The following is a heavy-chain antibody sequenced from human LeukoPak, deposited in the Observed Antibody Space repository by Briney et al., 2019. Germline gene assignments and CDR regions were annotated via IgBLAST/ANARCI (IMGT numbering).Heavy chain of an antibody. V-gene: IGHV3-48*04. Sequence: PGGSLRLSCAASGFTFSSYSMNWVRQAPGKGLEWVSYISSSSSTIYYADSVKGRFTISRDNAKNSLYLQMNSLRAEDTALYYCAKRSVTGTFDYWGQGTLVTVSS. J-gene: IGHJ4*02. CDR3: AKRSVTGTFDY. CDR2: ISSSSSTI. CDR1: GFTFSSYS. D-gene: IGHD6-19*01.